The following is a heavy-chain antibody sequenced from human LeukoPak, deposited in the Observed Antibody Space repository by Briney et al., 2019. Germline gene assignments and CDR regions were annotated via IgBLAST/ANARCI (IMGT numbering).Heavy chain of an antibody. CDR1: GGSISSYY. J-gene: IGHJ3*02. V-gene: IGHV4-59*01. Sequence: PSETLSLTCTVSGGSISSYYWSWIRQPPGKGLEWIGYTYYSGSTNYNPSLKSRVTISVDTSKNQFSLKLSSVTAADTAVYYCARDHGEWLLPMYAFDIWGQGTMVTVSS. CDR3: ARDHGEWLLPMYAFDI. CDR2: TYYSGST. D-gene: IGHD3-22*01.